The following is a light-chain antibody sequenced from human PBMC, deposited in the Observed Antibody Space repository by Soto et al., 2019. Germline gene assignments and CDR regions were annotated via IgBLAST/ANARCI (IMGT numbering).Light chain of an antibody. CDR1: YSISSW. CDR3: QQYDGYSGYN. J-gene: IGKJ2*01. Sequence: DMPMTQSPSTLSVSVGDRATMTCRASYSISSWLAWYQQKPGKAPKLLIFDASRLETGVPSRFSASGSGTEFTLSITNLQPDDFATYYCQQYDGYSGYNFGPGTKVEMK. V-gene: IGKV1-5*01. CDR2: DAS.